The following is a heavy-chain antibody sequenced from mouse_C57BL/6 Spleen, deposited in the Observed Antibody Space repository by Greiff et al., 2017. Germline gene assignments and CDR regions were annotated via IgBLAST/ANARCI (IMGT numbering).Heavy chain of an antibody. Sequence: EVKLQESGGGLVKPGGSLKLSCAASGFTFSDYGMHWVRQAPEKGLEWVAYISSGSSTIYYADTVKGRFTISRDNAKNTLFLQMTSLRSEDTAMYYCARDGYYYGDYWGQGTSVTVSS. CDR2: ISSGSSTI. CDR3: ARDGYYYGDY. D-gene: IGHD2-3*01. CDR1: GFTFSDYG. V-gene: IGHV5-17*01. J-gene: IGHJ4*01.